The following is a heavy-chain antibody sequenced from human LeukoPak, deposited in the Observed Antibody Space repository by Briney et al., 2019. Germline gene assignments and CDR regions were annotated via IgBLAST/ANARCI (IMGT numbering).Heavy chain of an antibody. CDR3: ARVSYDIVVVPAAMRGYYYYYYMDV. Sequence: PGGSLRLSCAASGFTFDDYGMSWDRQAPGKGLEWVSGINWNGGSTGYADSVKGRFTISRDNAKNSLYLQMNSLRAEDTALYYCARVSYDIVVVPAAMRGYYYYYYMDVWGKGTTVTVSS. D-gene: IGHD2-2*01. J-gene: IGHJ6*03. CDR2: INWNGGST. CDR1: GFTFDDYG. V-gene: IGHV3-20*04.